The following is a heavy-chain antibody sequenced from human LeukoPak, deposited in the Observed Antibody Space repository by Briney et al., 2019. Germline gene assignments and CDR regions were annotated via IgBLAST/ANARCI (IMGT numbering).Heavy chain of an antibody. J-gene: IGHJ4*02. V-gene: IGHV4-39*07. CDR2: INYSGST. CDR3: ARTNWDDVGTPFDY. D-gene: IGHD1-1*01. Sequence: PSETLSLTCTVSGGSVSSTTYYWSWIRQPPGKGLEWIASINYSGSTYYNPSLKSRVTISVDTSENQFSLKLSSVTAADAAVYYCARTNWDDVGTPFDYWGQGTLVTVSS. CDR1: GGSVSSTTYY.